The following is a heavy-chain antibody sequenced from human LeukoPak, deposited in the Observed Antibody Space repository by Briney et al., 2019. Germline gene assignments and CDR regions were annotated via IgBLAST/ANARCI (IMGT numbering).Heavy chain of an antibody. CDR3: ARGTLYSGWSYYLDY. D-gene: IGHD6-19*01. V-gene: IGHV4-34*01. CDR1: GGSFSGYY. Sequence: PSETLSLTCAVYGGSFSGYYWSWIRQPPGKGLEWIGEISHSGSTNYNPSLKSRVTISIDTSKNQFSLKLTSVTAADTAVYYCARGTLYSGWSYYLDYWGQGTLVTVSS. CDR2: ISHSGST. J-gene: IGHJ4*02.